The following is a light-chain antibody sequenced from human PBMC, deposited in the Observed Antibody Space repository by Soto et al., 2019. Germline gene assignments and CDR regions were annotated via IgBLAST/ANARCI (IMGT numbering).Light chain of an antibody. CDR1: SSDVGGYNY. V-gene: IGLV2-14*01. Sequence: QSALTQPASVSGSPGQSITISCTGTSSDVGGYNYVSWYQQHPGQAPKLMIYDVSNRPSGVSNRFSGSKSGNTASLTISGLRAEDEADYYCSSYTSSISVVLGGGTKLTVL. CDR2: DVS. J-gene: IGLJ2*01. CDR3: SSYTSSISVV.